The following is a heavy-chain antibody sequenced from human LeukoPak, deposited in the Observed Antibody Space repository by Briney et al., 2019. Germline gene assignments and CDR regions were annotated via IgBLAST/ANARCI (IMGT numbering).Heavy chain of an antibody. CDR2: IYYSGST. D-gene: IGHD4-23*01. CDR3: ARNGNPQKFNY. CDR1: GGSISSYY. J-gene: IGHJ4*02. V-gene: IGHV4-59*08. Sequence: SETLSLTCTVSGGSISSYYWSWIRQPPGKGLEWIGYIYYSGSTNYNPSLKSRVTISVDTSKNHFSLKLSSVTAADTAVYSCARNGNPQKFNYWGRGPLVTVS.